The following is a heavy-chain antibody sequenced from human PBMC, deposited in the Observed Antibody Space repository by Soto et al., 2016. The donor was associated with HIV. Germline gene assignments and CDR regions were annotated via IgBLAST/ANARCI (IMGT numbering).Heavy chain of an antibody. CDR2: INPNGGGT. V-gene: IGHV1-2*02. CDR3: ARDTSLWAMTTVTLDY. J-gene: IGHJ4*02. D-gene: IGHD4-17*01. Sequence: QVQLVQSGAEVKKPGASVKVSCKASGYIFTDYYMHWVRQAPGQGLEWMGWINPNGGGTDCTQNFQGRVTMTRDTSITTVYMEVTRLTSDDTAVYYCARDTSLWAMTTVTLDYWGQGTLVTVSS. CDR1: GYIFTDYY.